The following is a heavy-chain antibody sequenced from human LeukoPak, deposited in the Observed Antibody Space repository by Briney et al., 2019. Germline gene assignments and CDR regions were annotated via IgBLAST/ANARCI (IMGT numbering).Heavy chain of an antibody. D-gene: IGHD3-3*01. V-gene: IGHV3-23*01. CDR3: AKDGVDFWSGYTNWFDP. Sequence: GGSLRLSCAASGFTFSSYAMSWVRQAPGKGLEWVSAITGSGGSTYYADSVKGRFTISRDNSKNTLYLQMNSLRAEDTAVYYCAKDGVDFWSGYTNWFDPWSQGTLVTVSS. CDR2: ITGSGGST. CDR1: GFTFSSYA. J-gene: IGHJ5*02.